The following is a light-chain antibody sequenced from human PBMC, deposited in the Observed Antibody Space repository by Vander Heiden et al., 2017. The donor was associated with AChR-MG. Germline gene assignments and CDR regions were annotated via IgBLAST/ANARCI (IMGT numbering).Light chain of an antibody. CDR1: KLGDKY. Sequence: SYELTQPPSVSVSPGQTASITCSGAKLGDKYACWFQQKPGQSPVVVIYQDTKRPSGIPERFAGSNSGNTATLTISGTQAMDEADYSCQAWDSSTARVVFGTGTKVTVL. V-gene: IGLV3-1*01. J-gene: IGLJ1*01. CDR3: QAWDSSTARVV. CDR2: QDT.